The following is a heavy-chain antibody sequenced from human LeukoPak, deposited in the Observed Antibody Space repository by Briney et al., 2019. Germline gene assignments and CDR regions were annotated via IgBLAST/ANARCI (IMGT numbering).Heavy chain of an antibody. Sequence: SQTLSLTCAISGDSVSSNSAAWNWIRQSPSRGLEWLGRTYYRSKWYNGYAVSVKSRITINPDTSKNQFSLQLNSVTPEDTAVYYCASEPGIAVAGTREFDYWGQGTLVTVSS. CDR2: TYYRSKWYN. CDR1: GDSVSSNSAA. D-gene: IGHD6-19*01. J-gene: IGHJ4*02. V-gene: IGHV6-1*01. CDR3: ASEPGIAVAGTREFDY.